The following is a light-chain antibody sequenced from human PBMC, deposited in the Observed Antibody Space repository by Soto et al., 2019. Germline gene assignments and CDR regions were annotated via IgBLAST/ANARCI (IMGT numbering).Light chain of an antibody. Sequence: DIQTTQSPSSLSASVGDRVTITCRASQVINNYLAWYQQKPGKVPKLLIYAASTLQSGVPFRFSGSGSGTDFTLTISSLQPEDVATYYCQKYNSAPWTFGQGTKVEIK. CDR3: QKYNSAPWT. CDR2: AAS. J-gene: IGKJ1*01. V-gene: IGKV1-27*01. CDR1: QVINNY.